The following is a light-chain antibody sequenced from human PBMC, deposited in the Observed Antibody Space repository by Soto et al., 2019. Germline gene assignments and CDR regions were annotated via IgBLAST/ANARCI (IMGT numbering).Light chain of an antibody. CDR2: EVT. V-gene: IGLV2-14*01. CDR3: SSYTGASTLDVV. Sequence: QSALTQPASVSGSPGQSITISCAGTSSDGDSVSWYQQHPGMAPKLIIYEVTNRPSGVSNRFSGSKSDYTASLTISGLQAEDEADYYCSSYTGASTLDVVFGGGTKLTAL. J-gene: IGLJ3*02. CDR1: SSDGDS.